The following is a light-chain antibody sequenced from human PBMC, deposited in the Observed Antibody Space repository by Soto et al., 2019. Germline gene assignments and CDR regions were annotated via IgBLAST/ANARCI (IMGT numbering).Light chain of an antibody. CDR3: QQYASSPLT. CDR1: QSFRSNY. J-gene: IGKJ4*01. Sequence: EIVLTQSPGTLPLSSGERATLSCRASQSFRSNYLAWYQQKPGQAPRLLIYGASSRATGIPDRFGGSGSGTDLTLTISRLEPEDFAVYYCQQYASSPLTFGGGNKVEIK. V-gene: IGKV3-20*01. CDR2: GAS.